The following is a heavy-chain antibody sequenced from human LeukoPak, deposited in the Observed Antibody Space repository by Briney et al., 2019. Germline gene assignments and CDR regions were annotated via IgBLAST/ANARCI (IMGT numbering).Heavy chain of an antibody. CDR2: INPSGGST. V-gene: IGHV1-46*01. J-gene: IGHJ3*02. Sequence: ASVKVSCKASGYTFTSYYMHWVRQAPGQGLEWMGIINPSGGSTSYAQQFQGRVTMTRDTSTSTVYMELSSLRSEDTAVYYCARVATILPQWSHAFDIWGQGTMVTVSS. CDR1: GYTFTSYY. CDR3: ARVATILPQWSHAFDI. D-gene: IGHD5-12*01.